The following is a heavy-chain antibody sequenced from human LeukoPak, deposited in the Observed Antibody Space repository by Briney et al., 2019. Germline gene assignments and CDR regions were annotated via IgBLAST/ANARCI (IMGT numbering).Heavy chain of an antibody. CDR1: GGSISSYY. J-gene: IGHJ3*02. CDR2: IYTSGST. V-gene: IGHV4-4*07. CDR3: ARDWDSGSYHDAFDI. Sequence: PSETLSLTCTVSGGSISSYYWSWIRQPAGKGLEWIGRIYTSGSTNYNPSLKSRVTMSVDTSKNQFSLKLSSVTAADTAVYYCARDWDSGSYHDAFDIWGQGTMVTVSS. D-gene: IGHD1-26*01.